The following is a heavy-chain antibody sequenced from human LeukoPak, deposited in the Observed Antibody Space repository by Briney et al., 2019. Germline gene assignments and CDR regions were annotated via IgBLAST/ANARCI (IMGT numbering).Heavy chain of an antibody. CDR2: INPNSGGT. J-gene: IGHJ5*02. V-gene: IGHV1-2*02. Sequence: ASVKVSCKASGYTFTGYYMHWVRQAPGQGLEWMGWINPNSGGTNYAQKFQGRVTMTRDTSISTAYMELSRLRSDDTAVYYCARDYDYFAGWFDPWGQGTLVTVPS. CDR3: ARDYDYFAGWFDP. D-gene: IGHD2/OR15-2a*01. CDR1: GYTFTGYY.